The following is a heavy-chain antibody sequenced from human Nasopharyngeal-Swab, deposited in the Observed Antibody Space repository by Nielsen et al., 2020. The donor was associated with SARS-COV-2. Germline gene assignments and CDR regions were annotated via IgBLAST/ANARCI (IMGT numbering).Heavy chain of an antibody. CDR1: GFTFSSYD. V-gene: IGHV3-13*01. D-gene: IGHD1-26*01. CDR3: AREGELGGSWYFDL. Sequence: GESLKISCAASGFTFSSYDMHWVRQATGKGLEWVSAIGTAGDTYYPGSVKGRFTISRENAKNSLYLQMSSLRAGDTAVYYCAREGELGGSWYFDLWGRGTLVTVSS. J-gene: IGHJ2*01. CDR2: IGTAGDT.